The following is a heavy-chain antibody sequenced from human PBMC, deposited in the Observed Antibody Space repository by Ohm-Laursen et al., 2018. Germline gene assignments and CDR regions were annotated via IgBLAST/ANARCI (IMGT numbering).Heavy chain of an antibody. CDR1: GNSINTYY. CDR2: IHYSGNT. V-gene: IGHV4-59*08. CDR3: AGNRLGSSFVN. J-gene: IGHJ4*02. D-gene: IGHD1-26*01. Sequence: PGTLSLTCTVSGNSINTYYWSWIRQPPGKGLECISWIHYSGNTNYNPSLRSRVTMSVDTSKNQISLSLRSVTAADTAIYYCAGNRLGSSFVNWGPGTVVTVSS.